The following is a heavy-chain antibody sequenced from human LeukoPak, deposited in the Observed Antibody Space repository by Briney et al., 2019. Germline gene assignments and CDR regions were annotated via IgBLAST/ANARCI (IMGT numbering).Heavy chain of an antibody. CDR2: ISGSSSTI. D-gene: IGHD3-10*01. J-gene: IGHJ4*02. CDR3: ARDEGGSGSLDY. Sequence: GGSLRLSCAASGFTFSSYSMNWDRQAPGKGLEWVSYISGSSSTIYYADSVKGRFTISRDNAKNSLYLQMNSLRAEDTAVYYCARDEGGSGSLDYWGQGTLVTVSS. V-gene: IGHV3-48*04. CDR1: GFTFSSYS.